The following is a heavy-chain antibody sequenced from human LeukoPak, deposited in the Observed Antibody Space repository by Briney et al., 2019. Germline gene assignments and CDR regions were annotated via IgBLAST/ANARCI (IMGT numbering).Heavy chain of an antibody. D-gene: IGHD2-8*01. V-gene: IGHV3-15*01. CDR2: IKRKTDGGTT. J-gene: IGHJ4*02. Sequence: GGSLRLSCAASGXTFSNAWMTWVRQAPGRGLEWVVRIKRKTDGGTTDYAAPVKGRFTISRDDSKNTLHLQMNSLKTEDTAVYYCSTVRYCTTDVCYTPFDYWGQGTLVTVSS. CDR1: GXTFSNAW. CDR3: STVRYCTTDVCYTPFDY.